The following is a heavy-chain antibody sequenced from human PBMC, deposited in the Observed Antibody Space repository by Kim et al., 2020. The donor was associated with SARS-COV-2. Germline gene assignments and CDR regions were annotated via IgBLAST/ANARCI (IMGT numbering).Heavy chain of an antibody. CDR3: AKESTVAIDY. CDR2: SKK. J-gene: IGHJ4*02. Sequence: SKKSNADAVKGRFTTPRANSKNTLYLQMNSLRAEDTAVYYCAKESTVAIDYWGQGTLVTVSS. V-gene: IGHV3-33*06. D-gene: IGHD4-17*01.